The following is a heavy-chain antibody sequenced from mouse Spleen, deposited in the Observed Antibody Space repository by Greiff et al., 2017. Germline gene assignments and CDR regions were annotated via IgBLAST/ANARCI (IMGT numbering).Heavy chain of an antibody. J-gene: IGHJ2*01. Sequence: DVKLQESGPGLVKPSQSLSLTCSVTGYSITSGYYWNWIRQFPGNKLEWMGYISYDGSNNYNPSLKNRISITRDTSKNQFFLKLNSVTTEDTATYYCARVWYAFDYWGQGTTLTVSS. CDR1: GYSITSGYY. CDR2: ISYDGSN. V-gene: IGHV3-6*01. CDR3: ARVWYAFDY. D-gene: IGHD1-1*02.